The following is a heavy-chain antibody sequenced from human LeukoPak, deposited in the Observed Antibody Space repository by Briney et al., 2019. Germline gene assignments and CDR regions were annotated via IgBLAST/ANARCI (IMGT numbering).Heavy chain of an antibody. Sequence: PSETLSLTCTVSGGXISSGDYYWSWIRQPPGKGLEWIGYIYYSGSTYYNPSLKSRVTISVDTSKNQFSLKLSSVTAADTAVYYCARVVVPEWYFDLWGRGTLVTVSS. V-gene: IGHV4-30-4*01. CDR2: IYYSGST. D-gene: IGHD2-2*01. CDR3: ARVVVPEWYFDL. J-gene: IGHJ2*01. CDR1: GGXISSGDYY.